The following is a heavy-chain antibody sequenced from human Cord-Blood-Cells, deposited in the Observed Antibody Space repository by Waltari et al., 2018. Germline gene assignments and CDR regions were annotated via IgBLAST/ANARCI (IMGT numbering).Heavy chain of an antibody. Sequence: EVQLVQSGAGVKKTGATVQISCKVSEYTSTDSYMHWVQQAPVKGLGWMGIIDHEDGETIYAGKFHGKVIITADTSTETGYMELSSLRSEDTAVYYCATPGTYIVRTPSYGMDVWSQGTTVPVSS. CDR1: EYTSTDSY. J-gene: IGHJ6*02. CDR3: ATPGTYIVRTPSYGMDV. D-gene: IGHD3-16*02. CDR2: IDHEDGET. V-gene: IGHV1-69-2*01.